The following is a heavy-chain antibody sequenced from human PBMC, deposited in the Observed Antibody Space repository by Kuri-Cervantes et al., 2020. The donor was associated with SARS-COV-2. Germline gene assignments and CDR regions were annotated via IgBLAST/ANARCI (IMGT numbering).Heavy chain of an antibody. Sequence: SETLSLTCTVSGGSISSYYWSWIRQPPGKGMEWIGYIYYCGSTNYNPSLKSRVTISVDTSKNQFSLKLSSVTAADTAVYYCAIGIDYGDYVIRYYYYMYVWGKGTTVTVSS. D-gene: IGHD4-17*01. CDR1: GGSISSYY. J-gene: IGHJ6*03. CDR3: AIGIDYGDYVIRYYYYMYV. V-gene: IGHV4-59*08. CDR2: IYYCGST.